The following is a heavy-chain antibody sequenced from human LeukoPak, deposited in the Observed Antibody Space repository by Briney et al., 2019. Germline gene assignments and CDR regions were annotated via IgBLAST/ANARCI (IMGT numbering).Heavy chain of an antibody. CDR3: ARTDSGSYYNLPFDY. D-gene: IGHD3-10*01. CDR1: GGSISSGGYY. Sequence: SQTLSLTCTVSGGSISSGGYYWSWIRQHPGKGLEWIGYIYYSGSTYYNPSLKSRVTISVDTSKNQFSLKLSSVTAADTAVYYCARTDSGSYYNLPFDYWGQGTLVTVSS. J-gene: IGHJ4*02. V-gene: IGHV4-31*03. CDR2: IYYSGST.